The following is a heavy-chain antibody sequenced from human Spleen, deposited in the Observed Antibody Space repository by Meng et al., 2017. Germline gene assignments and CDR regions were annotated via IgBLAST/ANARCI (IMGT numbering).Heavy chain of an antibody. CDR1: GGSFSDYY. Sequence: QGQLQQWGAGLLKPSESLSLTCVVSGGSFSDYYWSWIRQPPGKGLEWSGEINHSGSTNYNPSLKSRVTISVDTSKNQFSLKLSSATAADTAVYYCARGPPAGYWGQGTLVTVSS. V-gene: IGHV4-34*01. CDR3: ARGPPAGY. J-gene: IGHJ4*02. CDR2: INHSGST.